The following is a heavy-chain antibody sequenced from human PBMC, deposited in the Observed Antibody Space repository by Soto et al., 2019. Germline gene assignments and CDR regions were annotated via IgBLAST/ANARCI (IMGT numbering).Heavy chain of an antibody. CDR3: ASGQQLLGDFDY. J-gene: IGHJ4*02. V-gene: IGHV1-69*14. D-gene: IGHD6-13*01. CDR1: GDTFSSHA. Sequence: QVQLVQSGAEVKKPGSSVKVSCKASGDTFSSHAVSWVRQAPGQGLEWMGGIIPNFGTVNYAQKFQGRVTITADKSTSPAYMELSSLRSDDSAIYYCASGQQLLGDFDYWGQGTLVTVSS. CDR2: IIPNFGTV.